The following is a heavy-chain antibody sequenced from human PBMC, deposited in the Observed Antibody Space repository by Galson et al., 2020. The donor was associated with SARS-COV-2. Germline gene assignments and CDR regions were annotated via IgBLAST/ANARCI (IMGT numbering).Heavy chain of an antibody. CDR1: GFTFSSYA. CDR2: ISGSGSDT. CDR3: AKAEEQLVRAYFDF. J-gene: IGHJ4*02. D-gene: IGHD6-13*01. Sequence: GSLRLSCAASGFTFSSYAMSWVRQAPGKGLEWVSAISGSGSDTYYADSVKGRFTISRDNSKNTLCLQMNSLRAEDTAVYYCAKAEEQLVRAYFDFWGQGTLITVSS. V-gene: IGHV3-23*01.